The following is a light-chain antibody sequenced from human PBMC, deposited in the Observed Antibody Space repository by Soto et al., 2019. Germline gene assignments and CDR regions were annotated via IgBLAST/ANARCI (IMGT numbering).Light chain of an antibody. CDR1: QSVSSNY. Sequence: EIVLTQSPGTLSLSPGERATLPCRASQSVSSNYLAWHQQKPGQAPRLLIYNASNRATGIPDRFSGSGSGTDFTLTISRLEPEDFAVYYCQQYVSTPLTFGGGTKVDIK. CDR2: NAS. CDR3: QQYVSTPLT. J-gene: IGKJ4*01. V-gene: IGKV3-20*01.